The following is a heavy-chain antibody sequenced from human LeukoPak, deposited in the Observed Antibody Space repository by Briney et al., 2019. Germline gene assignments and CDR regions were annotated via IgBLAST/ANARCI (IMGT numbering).Heavy chain of an antibody. CDR2: IKSDGITI. CDR1: GFTFSNYM. CDR3: LRDLNWSLDQ. J-gene: IGHJ4*02. V-gene: IGHV3-74*01. Sequence: GSLRLSCAASGFTFSNYMMHWVRQAPGKGLVWVSRIKSDGITITYADSVKGRFTISRDNAKNTLYLQMDSLRAEDTAVYYCLRDLNWSLDQWGQGTLVTVSS. D-gene: IGHD1-20*01.